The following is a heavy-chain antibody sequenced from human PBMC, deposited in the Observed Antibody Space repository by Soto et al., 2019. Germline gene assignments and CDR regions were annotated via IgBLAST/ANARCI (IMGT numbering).Heavy chain of an antibody. J-gene: IGHJ6*02. V-gene: IGHV1-18*01. D-gene: IGHD2-15*01. CDR2: ISAYNENT. Sequence: AAVKVSCKDSGYSFTRYGISWVRQAPGQGLEWMGWISAYNENTNYAQKFQGRVTMTTDTSTSTAYMDLRSLTSDDTAVYYCARERCCSSGSCASYSHHYFGLDFWG. CDR1: GYSFTRYG. CDR3: ARERCCSSGSCASYSHHYFGLDF.